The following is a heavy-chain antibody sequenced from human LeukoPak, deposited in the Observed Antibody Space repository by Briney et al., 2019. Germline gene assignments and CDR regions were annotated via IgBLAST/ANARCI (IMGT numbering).Heavy chain of an antibody. CDR2: INVCDGNT. V-gene: IGHV3-23*01. D-gene: IGHD6-13*01. Sequence: GGSLTHLCAASGLPLSSYVLSWVRPAARRGRKWVSSINVCDGNTYYAYSVKGRLTIFRDNSKNTMYLQMNGLRAEDTDVYYCAKVWAAAGLLSGGRRGFDYWGQGTLVTVSS. CDR1: GLPLSSYV. CDR3: AKVWAAAGLLSGGRRGFDY. J-gene: IGHJ4*02.